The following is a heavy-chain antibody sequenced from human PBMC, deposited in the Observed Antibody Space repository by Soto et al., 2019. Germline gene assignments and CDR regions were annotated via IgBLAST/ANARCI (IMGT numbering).Heavy chain of an antibody. CDR1: GYSFDAYI. CDR3: ATWYGNHYFGLDV. D-gene: IGHD6-13*01. CDR2: INPRGLTK. Sequence: VQLVESGGALVQPGGSLRLSCAASGYSFDAYIMNWVRQAPGEGLEWVSSINPRGLTKFYADSVRGRFTISRDDASSSLFLQMNNLRAEDTAVYYCATWYGNHYFGLDVWGQGTTVTVSS. J-gene: IGHJ6*02. V-gene: IGHV3-48*01.